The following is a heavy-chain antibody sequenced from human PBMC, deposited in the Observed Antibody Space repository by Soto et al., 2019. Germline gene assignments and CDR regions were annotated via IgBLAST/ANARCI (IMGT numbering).Heavy chain of an antibody. CDR1: GFTFSNYA. D-gene: IGHD3-10*01. V-gene: IGHV3-23*01. Sequence: EVQLLESGGGFIQPGGSLRLSCAASGFTFSNYAMAWVRQAPGKGLEWVSFISGSGISTYYADSVKGRFTISRDTSKTSVYLQMNSRRAEDTAVYYCAKSGVPWPSFMGVWGKGTTVTVSS. CDR2: ISGSGIST. CDR3: AKSGVPWPSFMGV. J-gene: IGHJ6*03.